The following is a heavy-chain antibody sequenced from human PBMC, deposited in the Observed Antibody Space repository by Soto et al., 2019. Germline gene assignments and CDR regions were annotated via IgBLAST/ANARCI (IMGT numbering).Heavy chain of an antibody. V-gene: IGHV4-39*01. CDR1: GGSITTSDFY. CDR2: IYYSGST. D-gene: IGHD2-8*02. Sequence: SETLSLTCTVSGGSITTSDFYWDWVRQPPGKGLEWIGSIYYSGSTNFNPSLKSRVTISVDTSAKQFSLRLSSVTAADTAVYYCAREDCTGGYCFFDYWGQGTLVTVSS. J-gene: IGHJ4*02. CDR3: AREDCTGGYCFFDY.